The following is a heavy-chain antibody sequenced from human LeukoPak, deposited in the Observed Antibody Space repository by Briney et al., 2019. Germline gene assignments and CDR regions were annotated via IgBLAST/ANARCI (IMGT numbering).Heavy chain of an antibody. Sequence: PGGSLRLSCAGSGFTFNDHAMSWVRQAPGKGLEWVSSISGSGGSTYYADYVKGRSTISRDNSEKVVYFEMNSLRGEDTAVYFCARGGQNFDFWRFDYWGQGTLAVVSS. CDR3: ARGGQNFDFWRFDY. J-gene: IGHJ4*02. CDR1: GFTFNDHA. D-gene: IGHD3-3*01. CDR2: ISGSGGST. V-gene: IGHV3-23*01.